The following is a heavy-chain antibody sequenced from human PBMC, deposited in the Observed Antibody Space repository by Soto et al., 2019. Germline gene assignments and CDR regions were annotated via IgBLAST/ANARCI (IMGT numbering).Heavy chain of an antibody. CDR1: GGSISSGGYY. Sequence: QVQLQESGPGLVKPSQTLSLTCTVSGGSISSGGYYWSWIRQHPGRGLEWIGYIYYSGSTYYNPSLKSRVTISVDPSKNPFSLKLSSVTAADTAVYYCARDRKGVTTSVFFDYWGQGTLVTVSS. CDR3: ARDRKGVTTSVFFDY. D-gene: IGHD4-4*01. J-gene: IGHJ4*02. CDR2: IYYSGST. V-gene: IGHV4-31*03.